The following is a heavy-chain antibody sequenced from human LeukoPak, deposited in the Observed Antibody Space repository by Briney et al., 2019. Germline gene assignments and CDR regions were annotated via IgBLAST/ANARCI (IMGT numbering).Heavy chain of an antibody. D-gene: IGHD3-22*01. Sequence: PSETLSLTCAVYGGSFSGYYWSWIRQPPGKGLECIVEINHNRSTNYNPSLKSRVTISVDTSKNQFSLKLSSVTAADTAVYYCARGRYYYDSSGYPSWGQGTLVTVSS. V-gene: IGHV4-34*01. J-gene: IGHJ4*02. CDR2: INHNRST. CDR3: ARGRYYYDSSGYPS. CDR1: GGSFSGYY.